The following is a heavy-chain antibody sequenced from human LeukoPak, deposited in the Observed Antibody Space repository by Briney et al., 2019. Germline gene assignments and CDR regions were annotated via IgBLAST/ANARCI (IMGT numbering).Heavy chain of an antibody. D-gene: IGHD1-26*01. CDR3: ARDSGALNWFDP. Sequence: GGSLRLSCAASGFTFSSYSMNWVRQAPGKGLEWVSVIYSGGSTYYADSVKGRFIISRDKSKNTLYLQMNSLRAEDTAVYYCARDSGALNWFDPWGQGTLVTVSS. V-gene: IGHV3-53*01. CDR2: IYSGGST. J-gene: IGHJ5*02. CDR1: GFTFSSYS.